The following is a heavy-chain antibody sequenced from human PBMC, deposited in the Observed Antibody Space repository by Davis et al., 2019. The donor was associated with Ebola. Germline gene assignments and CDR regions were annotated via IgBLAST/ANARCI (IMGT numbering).Heavy chain of an antibody. V-gene: IGHV3-7*03. D-gene: IGHD2-15*01. Sequence: GESLKISCAASGFTFSSYWMSWVRQAPGKGLEWVANIKQDGSEKYYADSVKGRFTISRDNSKNTLYLQMNNLRAEDTAVYYCAKDSLVVVGATRPAGFDYWGQGTLVTVSS. CDR3: AKDSLVVVGATRPAGFDY. CDR2: IKQDGSEK. J-gene: IGHJ4*02. CDR1: GFTFSSYW.